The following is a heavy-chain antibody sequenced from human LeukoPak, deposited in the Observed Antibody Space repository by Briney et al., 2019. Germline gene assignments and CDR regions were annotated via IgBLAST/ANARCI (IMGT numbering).Heavy chain of an antibody. CDR3: ARDLTAQASDI. V-gene: IGHV4-31*03. D-gene: IGHD1-14*01. J-gene: IGHJ3*02. CDR1: GVSISSGGHY. Sequence: SETLSLTCTVSGVSISSGGHYWSWIRQHPGKGLEWIGYIYYSGSTYYNPSLKSRVAISVDTSKNQFSLKLSSVTAADTAVYYCARDLTAQASDIWGQGTMVTVSS. CDR2: IYYSGST.